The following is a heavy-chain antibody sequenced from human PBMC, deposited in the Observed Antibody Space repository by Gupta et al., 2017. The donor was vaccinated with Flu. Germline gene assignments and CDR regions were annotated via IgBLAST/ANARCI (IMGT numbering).Heavy chain of an antibody. CDR2: ISSSSSYI. CDR1: GFTFSSYS. V-gene: IGHV3-21*01. Sequence: EVQLVESGGGLVKPGGSLRLSCAASGFTFSSYSMNWVRQAPGKGLEWVSSISSSSSYIYYADSVKGRFTISRDNAKNSLYLQMNSLRAEDTAVYYCASTGYDSSGPLGYWGQGTLVTVSS. J-gene: IGHJ4*02. CDR3: ASTGYDSSGPLGY. D-gene: IGHD3-22*01.